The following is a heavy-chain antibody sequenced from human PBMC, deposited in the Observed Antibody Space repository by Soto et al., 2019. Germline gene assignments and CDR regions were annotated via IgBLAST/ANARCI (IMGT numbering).Heavy chain of an antibody. CDR3: ARARADFGGNPYFDY. D-gene: IGHD4-17*01. CDR2: VFHSGST. V-gene: IGHV4-4*02. J-gene: IGHJ4*02. CDR1: GDSIRSSNW. Sequence: QVQLQESGPGLVKPSGTLSLTCAVSGDSIRSSNWWSWVRQPPGKGLQWIGEVFHSGSTNYNPSLKSRVTISVDKSKNQFSLRLSSVTAADTAVYYCARARADFGGNPYFDYWGQGTLVTVSS.